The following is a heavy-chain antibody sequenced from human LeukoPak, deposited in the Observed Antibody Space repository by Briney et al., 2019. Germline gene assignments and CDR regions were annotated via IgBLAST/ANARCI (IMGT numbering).Heavy chain of an antibody. D-gene: IGHD2-21*01. J-gene: IGHJ5*02. CDR3: ATSGGYCGATTCHTTWFAP. CDR1: GGSITSSSYY. Sequence: SETLSLTCTVSGGSITSSSYYWGWIRQPPGKGLEWIGSIYSSGSTYYNPSLQNRVTISLDTSKNQFSLNLNSVTAADTAVYYCATSGGYCGATTCHTTWFAPWGQGTLVTVSS. V-gene: IGHV4-39*07. CDR2: IYSSGST.